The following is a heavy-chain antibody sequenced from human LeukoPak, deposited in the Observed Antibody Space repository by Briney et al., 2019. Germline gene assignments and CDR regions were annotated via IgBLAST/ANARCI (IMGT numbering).Heavy chain of an antibody. CDR2: IKQDGSEK. D-gene: IGHD6-13*01. Sequence: PGGSLRLSCAASGFTFSSYWMSWVRQAPGKGLEWVANIKQDGSEKYYVDSVKGRFTISRDNTKNSLYLQMNSLRAEDTAVYYCARDHTIAAADYWGQGTLVTVSS. CDR3: ARDHTIAAADY. V-gene: IGHV3-7*03. CDR1: GFTFSSYW. J-gene: IGHJ4*02.